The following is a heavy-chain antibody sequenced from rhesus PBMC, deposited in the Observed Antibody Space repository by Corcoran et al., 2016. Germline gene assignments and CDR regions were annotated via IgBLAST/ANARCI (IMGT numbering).Heavy chain of an antibody. V-gene: IGHV3S16*01. Sequence: EVQLVESGGGLVQPGGSLRLSCAASGFTFSSYGISWVRQAPGKGLGGVSSISRASSYIYYADSVKGRCTITRDNAKNSLSLQMNSLRAEDTAVYYCTRAGGSWNSVYYWGQGVLVTVSS. CDR1: GFTFSSYG. J-gene: IGHJ4*01. CDR2: ISRASSYI. CDR3: TRAGGSWNSVYY. D-gene: IGHD6-25*01.